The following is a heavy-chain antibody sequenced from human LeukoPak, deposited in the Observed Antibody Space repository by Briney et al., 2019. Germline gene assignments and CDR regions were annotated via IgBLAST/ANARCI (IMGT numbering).Heavy chain of an antibody. Sequence: SQTLSLTCTVSGGSISSGSYYWSWIRQPAGKGLEWIGRIYTSGSTNYNPSLKSRVTISVDTSKNQFSLKLSSVTAADTAVYYCAGNLHYCTNGVCYDGPIDYWGQGTLVTVSS. J-gene: IGHJ4*02. CDR1: GGSISSGSYY. CDR2: IYTSGST. D-gene: IGHD2-8*01. CDR3: AGNLHYCTNGVCYDGPIDY. V-gene: IGHV4-61*02.